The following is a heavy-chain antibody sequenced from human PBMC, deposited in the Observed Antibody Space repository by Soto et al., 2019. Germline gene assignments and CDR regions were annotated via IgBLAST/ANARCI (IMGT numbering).Heavy chain of an antibody. D-gene: IGHD1-26*01. CDR2: ISYDGSNK. CDR1: GFTFSSYA. J-gene: IGHJ4*02. V-gene: IGHV3-30-3*01. Sequence: GGSLRLSCAASGFTFSSYAMHWVRQAPGKGLEWVAVISYDGSNKYYADSVKGRFTISRDNSKNTLYLQMNSLRAEDTAVYYCARDRWACFDYWGQGTLVTVSS. CDR3: ARDRWACFDY.